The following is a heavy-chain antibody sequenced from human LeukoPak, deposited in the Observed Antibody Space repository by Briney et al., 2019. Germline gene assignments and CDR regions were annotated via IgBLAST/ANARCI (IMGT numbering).Heavy chain of an antibody. J-gene: IGHJ5*02. CDR1: GGSISSITYY. D-gene: IGHD3-9*01. V-gene: IGHV4-39*07. Sequence: SETLSLTCTVSGGSISSITYYWGWIRQPPGKGLEWVVHMYYRGNTFYNPSLKSRVTISVDTAKNQFSLKLSSVTAADTAVYYCARVRARLRYFDWLGLNWFDPWGQGTLVTVSS. CDR2: MYYRGNT. CDR3: ARVRARLRYFDWLGLNWFDP.